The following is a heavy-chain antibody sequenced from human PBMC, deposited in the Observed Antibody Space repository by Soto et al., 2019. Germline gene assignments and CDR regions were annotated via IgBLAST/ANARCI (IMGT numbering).Heavy chain of an antibody. Sequence: SETLSLTCTVSGGSISSSSYYWGWIRQPTGKGLEWIGSIYYSGSTYYNPSLKSRVTISVDTSKNQFSLKLSSVTAADTAVYYCARRQSSSWYGLWGQGTLVTVSS. V-gene: IGHV4-39*01. D-gene: IGHD6-13*01. J-gene: IGHJ4*02. CDR1: GGSISSSSYY. CDR3: ARRQSSSWYGL. CDR2: IYYSGST.